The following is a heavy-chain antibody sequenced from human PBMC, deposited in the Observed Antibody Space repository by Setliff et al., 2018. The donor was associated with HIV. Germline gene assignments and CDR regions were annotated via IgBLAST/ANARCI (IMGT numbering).Heavy chain of an antibody. CDR2: IYYSGST. D-gene: IGHD1-1*01. CDR1: GGTISSTSYY. V-gene: IGHV4-39*01. J-gene: IGHJ4*02. CDR3: AMVIGWNDAGDY. Sequence: PSETLSLTCAVSGGTISSTSYYWGWIRQPPGKGLEWIAIIYYSGSTFYNPSLESRVTMSVDTPQNQFSLRLSFVTAADTAVYYCAMVIGWNDAGDYWGRGTLVTVSS.